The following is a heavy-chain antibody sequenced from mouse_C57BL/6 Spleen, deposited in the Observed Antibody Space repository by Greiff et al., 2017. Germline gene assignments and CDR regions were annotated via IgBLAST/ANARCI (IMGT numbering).Heavy chain of an antibody. J-gene: IGHJ2*01. D-gene: IGHD1-1*01. CDR3: ARGLANYYFDY. CDR2: INPYNGGT. CDR1: GYTFTDYY. Sequence: EVQLQQSGPVLVKPGASVKMSCKASGYTFTDYYMNWVKQSHGKSLEWIGVINPYNGGTSYNQKFKGKATLTVDKSSSTAYMELNSLTSEDSAVYYCARGLANYYFDYWGQGTTLTVSS. V-gene: IGHV1-19*01.